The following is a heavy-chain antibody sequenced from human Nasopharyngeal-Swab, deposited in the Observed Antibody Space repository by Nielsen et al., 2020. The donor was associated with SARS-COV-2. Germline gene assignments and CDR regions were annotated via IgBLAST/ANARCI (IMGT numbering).Heavy chain of an antibody. CDR2: IYSGGST. J-gene: IGHJ4*02. D-gene: IGHD2-2*01. Sequence: GGSLRLSFAASGFTVSSNYMSWARQAPGKGLEWVSVIYSGGSTYYADSVKGRFTISRDNSKNTLYLQMNSLRAEDTAVYYCARAIFAYQLLIDGYYFDYWGQGTLVTVSS. CDR3: ARAIFAYQLLIDGYYFDY. V-gene: IGHV3-53*01. CDR1: GFTVSSNY.